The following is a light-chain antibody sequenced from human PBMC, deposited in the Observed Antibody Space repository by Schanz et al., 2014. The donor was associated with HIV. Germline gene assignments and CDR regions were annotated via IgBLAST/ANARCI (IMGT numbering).Light chain of an antibody. CDR3: ASWNVSLNGRV. CDR1: SSDVGSYNY. CDR2: DVT. Sequence: QSALTQPRSVSGSPGQSVTISCTGTSSDVGSYNYVSWYQQRPGKAPKLMIYDVTKRPSGVPDRFSGSKSGTSASLAISGLQSEDEADYYCASWNVSLNGRVFGGGTKVTVL. J-gene: IGLJ3*02. V-gene: IGLV2-11*01.